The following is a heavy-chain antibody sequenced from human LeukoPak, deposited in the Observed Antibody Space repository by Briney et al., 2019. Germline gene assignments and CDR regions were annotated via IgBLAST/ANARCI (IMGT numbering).Heavy chain of an antibody. CDR3: ARDLYDSSGYYYGY. CDR1: GFTFSSYS. J-gene: IGHJ4*02. D-gene: IGHD3-22*01. Sequence: GGSLRLSCAASGFTFSSYSMNWVRQAPGKGLECVSSISSSSSYIYYADSVKGRFTISRDNAKNSLYLQMNSLRAEDTAVYYCARDLYDSSGYYYGYWGQGTLVTVSS. CDR2: ISSSSSYI. V-gene: IGHV3-21*01.